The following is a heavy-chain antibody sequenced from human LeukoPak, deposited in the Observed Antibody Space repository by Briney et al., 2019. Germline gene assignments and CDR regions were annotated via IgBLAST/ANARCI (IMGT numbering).Heavy chain of an antibody. D-gene: IGHD2-8*01. V-gene: IGHV5-51*01. Sequence: GESLKISCQGSGYSFTSYWIGWVRQMPGKGLEWMGIIYPGDSDTRYSPSFQGQVTISADKSISTAYLQWSSLKASDTAMYYCARLGEYCTNGVCSYYFDYWGQGTLVTVSS. CDR1: GYSFTSYW. CDR3: ARLGEYCTNGVCSYYFDY. J-gene: IGHJ4*02. CDR2: IYPGDSDT.